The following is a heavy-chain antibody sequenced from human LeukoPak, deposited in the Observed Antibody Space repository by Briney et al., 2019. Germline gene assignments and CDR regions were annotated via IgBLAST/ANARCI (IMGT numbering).Heavy chain of an antibody. CDR2: ISTYNGHT. V-gene: IGHV1-18*01. Sequence: GASVKVSCKASGYTFTTYGISWVRQAPGQGPEWMGWISTYNGHTNYAQNFQGRVTMTTDTSTSTAYMELRSLRADDTAVYYCASLGEGRDYWGQGTLVTVSS. D-gene: IGHD3-16*01. CDR3: ASLGEGRDY. CDR1: GYTFTTYG. J-gene: IGHJ4*02.